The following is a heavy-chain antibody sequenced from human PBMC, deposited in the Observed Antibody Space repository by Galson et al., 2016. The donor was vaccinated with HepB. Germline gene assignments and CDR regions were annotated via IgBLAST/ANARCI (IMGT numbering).Heavy chain of an antibody. D-gene: IGHD6-19*01. CDR1: GFTFSSYA. Sequence: SLRLSCAASGFTFSSYAMSWVRQAPGKGLEWVSTISGSGATTYVADSVKGRFTMSRDNSKNTLYLQMNSLRVEDTVIYYCAKGGQWLLRGPGWFDPWGQGTLVSVSS. CDR3: AKGGQWLLRGPGWFDP. V-gene: IGHV3-23*01. J-gene: IGHJ5*02. CDR2: ISGSGATT.